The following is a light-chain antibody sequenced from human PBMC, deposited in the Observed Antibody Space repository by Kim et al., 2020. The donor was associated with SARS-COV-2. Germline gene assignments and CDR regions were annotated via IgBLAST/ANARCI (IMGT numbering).Light chain of an antibody. J-gene: IGKJ2*03. Sequence: ETVMTQSPAALSVSPGERATLSCRTSQNIGINLAWYQQKPGQAPRLLIYGASTRATGISDRFSGSGSGTDFTLTISSLQSEDLAVYYCQQYGDWPYGFGQGTKLEI. CDR3: QQYGDWPYG. CDR2: GAS. CDR1: QNIGIN. V-gene: IGKV3-15*01.